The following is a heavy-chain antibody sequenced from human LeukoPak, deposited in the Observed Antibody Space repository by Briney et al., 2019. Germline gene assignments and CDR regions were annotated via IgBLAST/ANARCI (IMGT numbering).Heavy chain of an antibody. CDR2: IYPGDSDT. CDR1: GYSFTSYW. V-gene: IGHV5-51*01. Sequence: GESLKISCKGSGYSFTSYWIGWVRQLPGKGLEWMGIIYPGDSDTRYSPSFQGQVTISADKSISTAYLQWSSLKASDTAMYYCARLLRNIAAAVYYFDYWGQGTLVTVSS. D-gene: IGHD6-13*01. CDR3: ARLLRNIAAAVYYFDY. J-gene: IGHJ4*02.